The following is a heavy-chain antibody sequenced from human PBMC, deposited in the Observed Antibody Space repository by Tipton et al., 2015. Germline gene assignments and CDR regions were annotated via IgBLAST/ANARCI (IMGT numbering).Heavy chain of an antibody. CDR3: ARTIPVAGTYGMDV. Sequence: SLRLSCAASGFTFSSHWMHWVRQAPGKGLVWVSRIRDDGRDTTYADSVKGRFTISRDNAKNTLYLQMNSLRAEDTAVYYCARTIPVAGTYGMDVWGQGTTVTVSS. J-gene: IGHJ6*02. CDR2: IRDDGRDT. V-gene: IGHV3-74*03. D-gene: IGHD6-19*01. CDR1: GFTFSSHW.